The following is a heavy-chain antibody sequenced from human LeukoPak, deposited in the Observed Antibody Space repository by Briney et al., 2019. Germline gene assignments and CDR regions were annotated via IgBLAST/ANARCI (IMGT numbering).Heavy chain of an antibody. J-gene: IGHJ4*02. V-gene: IGHV3-66*01. CDR2: IYSGGTT. CDR1: GFTVSSNY. CDR3: ASPAHQWHWYYFDY. D-gene: IGHD6-19*01. Sequence: GGSLRLSCAASGFTVSSNYMSWVRQAPGKGLEWVSVIYSGGTTYYVDFVKGRFIISRDNSKNTLYLQMNSLRAEDTAVYYCASPAHQWHWYYFDYWGQGTLVTVSS.